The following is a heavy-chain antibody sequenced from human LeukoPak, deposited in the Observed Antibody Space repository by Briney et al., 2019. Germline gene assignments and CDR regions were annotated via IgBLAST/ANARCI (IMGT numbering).Heavy chain of an antibody. V-gene: IGHV1-8*01. CDR3: ARWAADTAMAFYYYYYGMDV. CDR1: GYTFTSYD. D-gene: IGHD5-18*01. Sequence: GASVKVSCKASGYTFTSYDINWVRQATGQGLEWMGWMNPNSGNTGYAQKFQGRVTMTRNTSISTAFMELSSLRSEDTAVYYCARWAADTAMAFYYYYYGMDVWGQGTTVTVSS. CDR2: MNPNSGNT. J-gene: IGHJ6*02.